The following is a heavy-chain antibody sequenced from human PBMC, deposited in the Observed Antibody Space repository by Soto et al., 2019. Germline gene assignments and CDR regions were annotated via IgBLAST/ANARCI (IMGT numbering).Heavy chain of an antibody. Sequence: QVQLVQSGAEVKKPGSSVKVSCKASGGTFSSYAISWVRQAPGQGLEWMGGIIPIFGSANYAQKFQGRVTITADESTSTAYMELSSLRSEDTAVYYCVFGDSSGYYENWFDPWGQGTLVTVSS. V-gene: IGHV1-69*12. CDR2: IIPIFGSA. CDR1: GGTFSSYA. CDR3: VFGDSSGYYENWFDP. J-gene: IGHJ5*02. D-gene: IGHD3-22*01.